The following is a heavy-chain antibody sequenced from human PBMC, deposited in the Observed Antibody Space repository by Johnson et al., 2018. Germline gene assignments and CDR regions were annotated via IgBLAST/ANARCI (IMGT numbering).Heavy chain of an antibody. CDR1: GGSFSGYY. CDR2: INHSGST. V-gene: IGHV4-34*01. CDR3: AGVGEEELGDGMSI. D-gene: IGHD1-26*01. J-gene: IGHJ3*02. Sequence: QVQLQQWGAGLLKPSETLSLTCAVYGGSFSGYYWSWIRQPPGKGLEWIGEINHSGSTNYNPSLKSRVTISVDTSKNQFSLKLSAVTAADTAVYYCAGVGEEELGDGMSIWGQGTMVTVSS.